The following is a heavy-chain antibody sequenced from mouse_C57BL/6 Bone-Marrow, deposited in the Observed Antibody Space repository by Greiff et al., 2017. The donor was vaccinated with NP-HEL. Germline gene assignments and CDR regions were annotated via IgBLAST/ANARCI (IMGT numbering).Heavy chain of an antibody. Sequence: QVQLKESGPELVKPGASVKISCKASGYAFSSSWMNWVKQRPGQGLEWIGRIYPGDGDTNYNGKFKGKATLTADKSSSTAYMQLSSLTSEDSAVYFCARELYAMDYWGQGTSVTVSS. V-gene: IGHV1-82*01. J-gene: IGHJ4*01. CDR1: GYAFSSSW. CDR3: ARELYAMDY. CDR2: IYPGDGDT.